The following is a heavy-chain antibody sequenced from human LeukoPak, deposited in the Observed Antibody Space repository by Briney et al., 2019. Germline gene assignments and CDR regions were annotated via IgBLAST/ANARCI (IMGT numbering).Heavy chain of an antibody. CDR1: GFTFSSYW. V-gene: IGHV3-7*01. Sequence: GGSLRLSCAASGFTFSSYWMSWVRQAPGKGLEWVANIKQDGREKYYVDSVKGRFTISRDNAKNSLYLQMNSLRAEDTAVYYCARARGDRYYYYMDVWGKGTTVTVSS. CDR2: IKQDGREK. D-gene: IGHD2-21*02. J-gene: IGHJ6*03. CDR3: ARARGDRYYYYMDV.